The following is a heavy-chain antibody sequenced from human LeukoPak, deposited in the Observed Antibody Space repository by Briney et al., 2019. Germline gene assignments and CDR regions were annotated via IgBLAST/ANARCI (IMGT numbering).Heavy chain of an antibody. J-gene: IGHJ6*02. CDR3: TRHHPDNHYYGVDV. Sequence: GESLKISCKGFGYRFSSYWIGWVRQMPGEGLEWMGTIYPGDSDTIYSPSFQGQVTISADKSSSTAFLHWSSLKASDTAIYYWTRHHPDNHYYGVDVWGQGTTVTVSS. D-gene: IGHD1-14*01. V-gene: IGHV5-51*01. CDR1: GYRFSSYW. CDR2: IYPGDSDT.